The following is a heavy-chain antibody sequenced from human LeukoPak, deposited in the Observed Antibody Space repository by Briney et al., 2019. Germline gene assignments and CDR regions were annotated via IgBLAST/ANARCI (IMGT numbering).Heavy chain of an antibody. CDR3: ARVDFYSSGYFDY. J-gene: IGHJ4*02. CDR1: GYTFTGYY. CDR2: INPNSGGT. V-gene: IGHV1-2*02. D-gene: IGHD6-19*01. Sequence: GASVKVSCKASGYTFTGYYMHWVRQAPGQGLEWMGWINPNSGGTNYAQKFQGRVTMTRDTSISTAYMELSRLRSDDTAVYYCARVDFYSSGYFDYWGQGNPGHRLL.